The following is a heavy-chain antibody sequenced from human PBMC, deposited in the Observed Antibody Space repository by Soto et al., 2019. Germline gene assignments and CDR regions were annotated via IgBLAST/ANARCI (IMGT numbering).Heavy chain of an antibody. V-gene: IGHV4-59*02. CDR3: AMYYGHGQDY. D-gene: IGHD3-10*01. Sequence: SETLSLTCSVSGASVTNYYWSWIRQSPGKGLEWIGYISYGGTTNFNSSLKGRVTVSVDTSKNQFSLTPNSVTAADTAVYYCAMYYGHGQDYWGQGTLVTVSS. J-gene: IGHJ4*02. CDR1: GASVTNYY. CDR2: ISYGGTT.